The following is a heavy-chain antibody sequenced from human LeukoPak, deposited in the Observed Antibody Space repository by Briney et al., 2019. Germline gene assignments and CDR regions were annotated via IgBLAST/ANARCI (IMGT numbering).Heavy chain of an antibody. CDR1: GGTFSGYY. D-gene: IGHD2-2*01. J-gene: IGHJ6*03. Sequence: SETLSLTYAVYGGTFSGYYWSWIRQPPGKGLEWIGEINHSGSTNYNPSLKSRVTISVDTSKNQFSLKLSSVTAADTAVYYCARVSKKYCSSTSCYYYYYYYMDVWGKGTTVTVSS. CDR2: INHSGST. CDR3: ARVSKKYCSSTSCYYYYYYYMDV. V-gene: IGHV4-34*01.